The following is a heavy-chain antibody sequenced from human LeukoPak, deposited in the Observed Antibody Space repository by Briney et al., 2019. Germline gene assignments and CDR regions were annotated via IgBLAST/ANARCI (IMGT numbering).Heavy chain of an antibody. CDR3: ARGNPSSSWFDY. CDR2: IYYSGST. D-gene: IGHD6-13*01. J-gene: IGHJ5*01. Sequence: PSETLSLTCAVSGASISSYDWSWIRQPPGKGLEWIGYIYYSGSTNYNPSLKSRVTISVDTSKNQFSLKLSSVTAADTAVYYCARGNPSSSWFDYWGQGTLVTVSS. CDR1: GASISSYD. V-gene: IGHV4-59*01.